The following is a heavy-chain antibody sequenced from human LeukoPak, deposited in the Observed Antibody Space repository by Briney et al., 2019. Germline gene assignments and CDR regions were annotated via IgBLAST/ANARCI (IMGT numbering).Heavy chain of an antibody. CDR3: ARAEGQQPDYYYGMDV. V-gene: IGHV1-2*04. CDR1: GYTFTSYG. Sequence: ASVKVSCKASGYTFTSYGISWVRQAPGQGLEWMGWINPNSGGTNYAQKFQGWVTMTRDTSISTAYMELSRLRSDDTAVYYCARAEGQQPDYYYGMDVWGQATTVTVSS. CDR2: INPNSGGT. J-gene: IGHJ6*02. D-gene: IGHD6-13*01.